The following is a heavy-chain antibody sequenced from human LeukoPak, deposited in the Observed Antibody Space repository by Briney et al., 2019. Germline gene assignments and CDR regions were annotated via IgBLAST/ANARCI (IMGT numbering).Heavy chain of an antibody. J-gene: IGHJ4*02. V-gene: IGHV3-23*01. CDR2: VSGSGDFT. Sequence: GGSLRLSCVGSGFTFKSYAMSWVRQAPGKGLEWVSGVSGSGDFTDYADSVKGRFTISRDNPKNTLFLQMSSLRVEDTAIYYCAKERYCSGGSCYASHDLHWGQGTLVTVSS. CDR3: AKERYCSGGSCYASHDLH. CDR1: GFTFKSYA. D-gene: IGHD2-15*01.